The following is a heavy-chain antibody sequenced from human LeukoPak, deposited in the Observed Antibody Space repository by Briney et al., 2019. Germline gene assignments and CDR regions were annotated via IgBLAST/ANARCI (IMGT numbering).Heavy chain of an antibody. CDR3: ARDGSDYQNDY. D-gene: IGHD4-17*01. V-gene: IGHV3-7*01. Sequence: GGSLRLSCAASGFTFSNYWMTWVRQAPGKGLEWVANMNQDGSAKYYVDSVKGRFAISRDNAKNSLYPQMNNLRAEDTAVYYCARDGSDYQNDYWGQGTLVTVSS. CDR1: GFTFSNYW. CDR2: MNQDGSAK. J-gene: IGHJ4*02.